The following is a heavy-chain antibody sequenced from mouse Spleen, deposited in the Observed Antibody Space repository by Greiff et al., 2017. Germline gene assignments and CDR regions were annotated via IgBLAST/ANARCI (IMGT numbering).Heavy chain of an antibody. Sequence: EVKVVESGGGLVQPGGSLKLSCAASGFTFSDYYMYWVRQTPEKRLEWVAYISNGGGSTYYPDTVKGRFTISRDNAKNTLYLQMSRLKSEDTAMYYCARQGGGYAMDYWGQGTSVTVSS. CDR1: GFTFSDYY. CDR2: ISNGGGST. V-gene: IGHV5-12*01. J-gene: IGHJ4*01. CDR3: ARQGGGYAMDY.